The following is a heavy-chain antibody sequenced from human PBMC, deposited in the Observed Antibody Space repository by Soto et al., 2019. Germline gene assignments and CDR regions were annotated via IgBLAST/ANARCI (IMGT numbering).Heavy chain of an antibody. V-gene: IGHV2-5*02. CDR1: RNLHTTSGGG. CDR2: IYWDDDK. CDR3: AHIPGSGQLLYSYYYYMDV. Sequence: GASWANFPQTPTLNRPFSRNLHTTSGGGVGLGPLPPGKGLEWLALIYWDDDKRSSPSLKSRLTITKDTSKNQVVLTMTNMDPVDTATYYCAHIPGSGQLLYSYYYYMDVWGKGTTVTVS. J-gene: IGHJ6*03. D-gene: IGHD3-10*01.